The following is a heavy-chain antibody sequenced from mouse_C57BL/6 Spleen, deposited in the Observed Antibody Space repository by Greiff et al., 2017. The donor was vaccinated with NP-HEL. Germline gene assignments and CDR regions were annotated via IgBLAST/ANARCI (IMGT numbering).Heavy chain of an antibody. CDR3: ARYYGSSPFDY. CDR1: GYTFTSYW. Sequence: VQLQQPGAELVRPGTSVKLSCKASGYTFTSYWMHWVKQRPGQGLEWIGVIDPSDSYTNYNQKFKGKATLTVDTSSSTAYMQLSSLTSEDSAVYYCARYYGSSPFDYWSQGTTLTVSS. J-gene: IGHJ2*01. D-gene: IGHD1-1*01. V-gene: IGHV1-59*01. CDR2: IDPSDSYT.